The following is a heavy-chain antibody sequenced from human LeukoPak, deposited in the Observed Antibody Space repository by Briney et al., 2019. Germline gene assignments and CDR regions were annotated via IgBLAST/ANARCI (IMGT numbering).Heavy chain of an antibody. CDR3: ARDSAAGPFDY. CDR2: INTNTGNP. D-gene: IGHD6-13*01. V-gene: IGHV7-4-1*02. Sequence: GASVKVSCKASGYTFTSYGISWVRQAPGQGLEWMGWINTNTGNPTYAQGFTGRFVFSLDTSVSTAYLQISSLKAEDTAVYYCARDSAAGPFDYWGQGTLVTVSS. J-gene: IGHJ4*02. CDR1: GYTFTSYG.